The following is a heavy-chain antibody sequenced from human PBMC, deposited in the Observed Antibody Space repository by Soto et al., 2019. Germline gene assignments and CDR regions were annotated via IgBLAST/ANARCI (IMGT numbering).Heavy chain of an antibody. CDR2: ISGSGGST. CDR1: GFTFSSYA. J-gene: IGHJ6*02. D-gene: IGHD3-3*01. V-gene: IGHV3-23*01. CDR3: AKLKMEAYDFRSGWPPSLYYGIDV. Sequence: GGCLRLSCAASGFTFSSYAMSWVRQAPGKGLEWVSAISGSGGSTYYADSVKGRFTISRDNSKNTPYLQMNSLRAEDTAVYYCAKLKMEAYDFRSGWPPSLYYGIDVWGQGTTVTVSS.